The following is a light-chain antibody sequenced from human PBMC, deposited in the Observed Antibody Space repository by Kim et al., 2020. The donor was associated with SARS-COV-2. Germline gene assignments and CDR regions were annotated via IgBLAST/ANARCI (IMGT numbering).Light chain of an antibody. CDR1: ALPKEY. CDR3: QSADTSRTYHVG. V-gene: IGLV3-25*03. Sequence: SYELTQPHSVSVSPGQTARITCSGDALPKEYAYWFQQKPGQAPVMVIYKDNEKPSGIPERFSGSNSGTTVTLTITGVQAEDDADYYCQSADTSRTYHVGFGGGNNVAVL. CDR2: KDN. J-gene: IGLJ2*01.